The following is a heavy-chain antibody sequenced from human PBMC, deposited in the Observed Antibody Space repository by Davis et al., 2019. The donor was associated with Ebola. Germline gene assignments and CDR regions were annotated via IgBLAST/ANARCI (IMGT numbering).Heavy chain of an antibody. D-gene: IGHD1/OR15-1a*01. V-gene: IGHV1-2*02. CDR2: INPKSGAT. J-gene: IGHJ4*02. Sequence: ASVKVSCKASGYTFTGYYIHWVRQAPGQGLEWMGWINPKSGATNYAQKFQGRVTMTRDTSISTAHMELSRLRYDDTAVYFCARTTYTWNRDWGQGALVTVSS. CDR1: GYTFTGYY. CDR3: ARTTYTWNRD.